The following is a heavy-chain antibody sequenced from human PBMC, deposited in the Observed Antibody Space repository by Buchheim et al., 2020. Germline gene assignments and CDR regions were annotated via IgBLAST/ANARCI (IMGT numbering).Heavy chain of an antibody. J-gene: IGHJ4*02. Sequence: EVQLLESGGGLVQPGGSLRVSCAASGFTFSSCAMSWVRQAPGKGLEWVSGIRGSGTGTYYADSVKGRFTISRDNSKNTLYLQMNTLRAEDTAVYYCAKAMSGSYNRGFDYWGQGAL. CDR1: GFTFSSCA. V-gene: IGHV3-23*01. D-gene: IGHD1-26*01. CDR3: AKAMSGSYNRGFDY. CDR2: IRGSGTGT.